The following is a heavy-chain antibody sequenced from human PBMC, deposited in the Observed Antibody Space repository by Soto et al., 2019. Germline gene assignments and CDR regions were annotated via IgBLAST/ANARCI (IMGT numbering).Heavy chain of an antibody. CDR1: GYTFTSYG. D-gene: IGHD2-21*02. CDR3: ARDPDIVVVTAGVNWFDP. Sequence: GPSVKVSCKASGYTFTSYGISWVRQAPGQGLEWMGWISAYNGNTNYAQKLQGRVTMTTDTSTSTAYMELRSLRSDDTAVYYCARDPDIVVVTAGVNWFDPWGQGTLVTVSS. J-gene: IGHJ5*02. CDR2: ISAYNGNT. V-gene: IGHV1-18*01.